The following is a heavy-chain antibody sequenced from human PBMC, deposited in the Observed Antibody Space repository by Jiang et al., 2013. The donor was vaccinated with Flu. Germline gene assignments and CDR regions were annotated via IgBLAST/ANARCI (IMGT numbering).Heavy chain of an antibody. Sequence: TISRDNSKNTLYLQMNSLRAEDTAVYYCARSLVPAAIFDYWGQGTLATVSS. J-gene: IGHJ4*02. D-gene: IGHD2-2*01. V-gene: IGHV3-30*01. CDR3: ARSLVPAAIFDY.